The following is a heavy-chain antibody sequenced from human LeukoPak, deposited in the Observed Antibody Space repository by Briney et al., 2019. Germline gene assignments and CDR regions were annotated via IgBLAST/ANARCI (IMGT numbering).Heavy chain of an antibody. J-gene: IGHJ4*02. Sequence: GESLKISCKGSGYSFTIYWIGWVRQMPGKGLEWMGIIYPGDSDTRYSPSFQGQVTISADKSISTAYLQWSSLKASDTAMYYCARRADFWSGPEAGFDYWGQGTLVTVSS. CDR1: GYSFTIYW. CDR3: ARRADFWSGPEAGFDY. V-gene: IGHV5-51*01. CDR2: IYPGDSDT. D-gene: IGHD3-3*01.